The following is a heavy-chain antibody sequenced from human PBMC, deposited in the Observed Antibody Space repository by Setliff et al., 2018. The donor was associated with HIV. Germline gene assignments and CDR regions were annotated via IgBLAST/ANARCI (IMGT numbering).Heavy chain of an antibody. CDR3: ARVPFTTGFDY. V-gene: IGHV4-31*03. J-gene: IGHJ4*02. CDR2: IFYSGST. D-gene: IGHD3-3*01. Sequence: SETLSLTCTVSGGSVSSGDYYWSWIRQHPGKGLEWIGYIFYSGSTYYNPSLKSRVTISVDTSKNQFSLRLSSVTAADTAVFYCARVPFTTGFDYWGQGILVTVSS. CDR1: GGSVSSGDYY.